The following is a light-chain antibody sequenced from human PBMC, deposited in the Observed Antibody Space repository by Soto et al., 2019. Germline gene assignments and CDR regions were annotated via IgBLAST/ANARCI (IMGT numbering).Light chain of an antibody. Sequence: QSALTQPPSASGSPGQSVTISCTGTSSDVGGYNYVSWYQQHPGKAPKLMIYEVSKRPSGVPDRFSGSKSGNTASLTVSGLQAEYEADYSCSSYAGSNNYVFGTGTKLTVL. CDR1: SSDVGGYNY. V-gene: IGLV2-8*01. J-gene: IGLJ1*01. CDR2: EVS. CDR3: SSYAGSNNYV.